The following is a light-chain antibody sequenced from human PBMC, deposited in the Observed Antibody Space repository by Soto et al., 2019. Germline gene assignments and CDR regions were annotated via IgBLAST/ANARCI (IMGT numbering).Light chain of an antibody. V-gene: IGKV3-15*01. CDR1: QSVSNN. CDR3: QQYHNWPIP. J-gene: IGKJ5*01. Sequence: EIVLTQSPGTLSLSPGERATLSCRASQSVSNNYLAWYQQKPGQAPRLLIYGASTRATGIPARFSGSGSGTEFTLTISSLQSEDFAVYYCQQYHNWPIPFGQGARLEIK. CDR2: GAS.